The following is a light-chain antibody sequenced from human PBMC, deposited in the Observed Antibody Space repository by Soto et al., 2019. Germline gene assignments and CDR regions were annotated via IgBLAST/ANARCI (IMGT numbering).Light chain of an antibody. CDR2: GAS. CDR3: HQYGSSPAT. V-gene: IGKV3-20*01. Sequence: EIVLPQSPGTLSFSPGERATLSCRASQSVSSSYLAWYQQKPGQAPRLLIYGASSRATGIPDRFSGSGSGTDFTLTISRLEPEDFAVYYCHQYGSSPATFGQGTKVDIK. J-gene: IGKJ1*01. CDR1: QSVSSSY.